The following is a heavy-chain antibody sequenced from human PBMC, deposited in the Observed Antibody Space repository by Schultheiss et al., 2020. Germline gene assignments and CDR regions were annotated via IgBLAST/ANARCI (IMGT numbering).Heavy chain of an antibody. Sequence: GGSLRLSCAASGFTFTNAWMSWVRQAPGKGLEWVANIKQDGSEKYYVDSVKGRFTISRENAKNSLYLQMNSLRAGDTAVYYCARGHMAGWDYWGQGTLVTVSS. CDR2: IKQDGSEK. J-gene: IGHJ4*02. V-gene: IGHV3-7*01. CDR1: GFTFTNAW. CDR3: ARGHMAGWDY. D-gene: IGHD6-19*01.